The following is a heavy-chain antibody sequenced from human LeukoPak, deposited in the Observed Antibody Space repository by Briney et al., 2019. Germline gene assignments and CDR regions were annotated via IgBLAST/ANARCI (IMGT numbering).Heavy chain of an antibody. CDR3: AKDVAVAGVRSEHFDY. J-gene: IGHJ4*02. CDR2: IIYDGSNK. D-gene: IGHD6-19*01. Sequence: GGSLRLSRAAPAVTFTSYAIHCVRHAPGKGLEWVGVIIYDGSNKYYADSVKGRFTMSRDNSKNTLYLQMNSLSAEDTAVYYCAKDVAVAGVRSEHFDYWGQGTLVTVSS. CDR1: AVTFTSYA. V-gene: IGHV3-30*18.